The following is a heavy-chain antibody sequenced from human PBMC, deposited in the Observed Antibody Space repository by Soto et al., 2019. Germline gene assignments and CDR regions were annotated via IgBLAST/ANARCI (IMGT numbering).Heavy chain of an antibody. CDR2: IYWDDVK. D-gene: IGHD1-1*01. V-gene: IGHV2-5*02. CDR1: GFSLRTSGVG. Sequence: QITLKESGPTLVKPTQTLTLTCTFSGFSLRTSGVGVGWIRQPPGKALEWLALIYWDDVKYYSPSLKSRLTITKDTSTNQVVLTMTDMDPVDTASYYCAHDLRRYSNDAFDIWGQGTMVTACS. CDR3: AHDLRRYSNDAFDI. J-gene: IGHJ3*02.